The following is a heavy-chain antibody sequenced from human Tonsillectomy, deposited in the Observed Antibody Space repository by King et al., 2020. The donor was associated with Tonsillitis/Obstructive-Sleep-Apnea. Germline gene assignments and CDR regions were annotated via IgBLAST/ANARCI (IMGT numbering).Heavy chain of an antibody. Sequence: VQLQESGPGLVKSSETLSLTCSVSGDSVSSGSFYWSWIRQPPGKGLEWMGYISDSGSTKYNPSLRSRVTISVDTSKNQFSLKLSSVTAADTAVYYCARDLRSATYSEGWFDPWGQGTLVTVSS. CDR3: ARDLRSATYSEGWFDP. D-gene: IGHD1-26*01. CDR1: GDSVSSGSFY. V-gene: IGHV4-61*01. J-gene: IGHJ5*02. CDR2: ISDSGST.